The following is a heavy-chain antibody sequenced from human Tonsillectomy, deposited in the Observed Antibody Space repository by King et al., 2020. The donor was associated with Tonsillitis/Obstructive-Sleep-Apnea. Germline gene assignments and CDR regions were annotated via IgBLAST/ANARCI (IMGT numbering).Heavy chain of an antibody. CDR1: GFTISSDW. Sequence: VQLVESGGGLVQSGGSLRLSCAASGFTISSDWMSWVRQAPGKGLEWVANIKQDGSEKHYVDSVKGRFTISRDNAKNSLYLQLNSLRAEDTAVYYCAREGGHGMGFDYWGQGTLVTDSS. V-gene: IGHV3-7*01. CDR2: IKQDGSEK. J-gene: IGHJ4*02. D-gene: IGHD3-16*01. CDR3: AREGGHGMGFDY.